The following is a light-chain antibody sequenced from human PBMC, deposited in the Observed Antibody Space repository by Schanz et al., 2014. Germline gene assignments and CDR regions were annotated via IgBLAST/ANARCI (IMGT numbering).Light chain of an antibody. CDR2: EGS. CDR1: SSDIGSYNL. V-gene: IGLV2-14*02. J-gene: IGLJ2*01. Sequence: QSALTQPASVSGSPGQSITISCTGTSSDIGSYNLVSWYQQHPDKAPKLMIYEGSKRPSGVSDRFSGSKSGTSATLGITGLQTGDEADFYCGTWDSSLSAVVFGGGTKLTVL. CDR3: GTWDSSLSAVV.